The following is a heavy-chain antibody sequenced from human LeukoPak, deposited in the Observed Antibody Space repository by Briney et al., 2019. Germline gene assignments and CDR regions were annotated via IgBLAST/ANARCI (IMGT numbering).Heavy chain of an antibody. CDR3: ARSELLFDY. V-gene: IGHV4-39*01. Sequence: PSETLSLTCTVSGGSISSSSYYWGWIRQPPGKGLEWIGSIYYSGSTYYNPSLKSRVTISVDTSKNQFSLKLSSVTAADTAVYYCARSELLFDYRGQGTLVTVSS. CDR2: IYYSGST. J-gene: IGHJ4*02. CDR1: GGSISSSSYY. D-gene: IGHD1-7*01.